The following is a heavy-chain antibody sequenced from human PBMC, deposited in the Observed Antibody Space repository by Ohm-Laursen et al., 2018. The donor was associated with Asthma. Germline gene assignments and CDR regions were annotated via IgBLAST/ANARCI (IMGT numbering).Heavy chain of an antibody. CDR1: GYTFTGYY. CDR2: INPNSGGT. V-gene: IGHV1-2*06. D-gene: IGHD3-22*01. Sequence: SVKVSCKASGYTFTGYYMHWVRQAPGQGLEWMGRINPNSGGTNYAQKFQGRVTITRDTSISTAYMELSRLRSDDTAVYYCARTTLNYYDSSGYYSPLDAFDIWGQGTMVTVSS. CDR3: ARTTLNYYDSSGYYSPLDAFDI. J-gene: IGHJ3*02.